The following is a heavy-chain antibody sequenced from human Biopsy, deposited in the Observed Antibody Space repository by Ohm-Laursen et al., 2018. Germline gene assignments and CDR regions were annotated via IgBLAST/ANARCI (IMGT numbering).Heavy chain of an antibody. J-gene: IGHJ4*02. CDR2: ISYSGNT. Sequence: SETLSLTCTVSGGSIGSDYWAWIRQPPGKGLEWIGYISYSGNTNYNPSLKSRVTMSVDTSKNQFSLKVYSVTAADTAIYYCATTTMDTSGWYGNYFDSWGQGALVTASS. CDR1: GGSIGSDY. CDR3: ATTTMDTSGWYGNYFDS. V-gene: IGHV4-59*08. D-gene: IGHD6-19*01.